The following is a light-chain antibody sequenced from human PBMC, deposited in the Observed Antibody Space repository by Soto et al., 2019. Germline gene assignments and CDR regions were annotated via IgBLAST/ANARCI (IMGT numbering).Light chain of an antibody. V-gene: IGKV3-20*01. CDR3: QQYGSAVFT. CDR2: GAS. CDR1: QSVSSSY. J-gene: IGKJ3*01. Sequence: EIVLTQSPGTLSLSPGERATLSCRASQSVSSSYLAWYQQKPGQAPRLLIYGASSRAIGIPDRFSGSGSGTDFTLTISRLEPADFAVYYCQQYGSAVFTFGPGTKVDIK.